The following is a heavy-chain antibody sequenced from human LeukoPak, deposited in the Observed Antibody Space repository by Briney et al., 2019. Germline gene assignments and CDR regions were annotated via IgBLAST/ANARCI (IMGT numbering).Heavy chain of an antibody. V-gene: IGHV4-59*01. Sequence: SQALSLTCSVSGRSISRYYWRWVRQPPGKGLEWIGYIYYSGSTNYNPSLKSRVTISVDTSKNQFSLKLSSVTAAGTAVYYCARVAAPDAFDIWGQGTMVTVSS. CDR2: IYYSGST. CDR3: ARVAAPDAFDI. CDR1: GRSISRYY. J-gene: IGHJ3*02. D-gene: IGHD6-19*01.